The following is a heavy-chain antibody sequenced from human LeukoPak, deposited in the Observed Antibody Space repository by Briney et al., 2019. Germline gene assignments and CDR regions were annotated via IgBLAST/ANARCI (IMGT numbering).Heavy chain of an antibody. D-gene: IGHD6-19*01. J-gene: IGHJ4*02. CDR1: GFTFSSYS. CDR2: ISSSSSYI. CDR3: ARRSSSGWPDYFDY. Sequence: GGSLRLSCAASGFTFSSYSMNWVRQAPGKGLEGVSSISSSSSYIYYADSVKGRFTISRDNAKNTLYLQMSSLRAEDTAVYYCARRSSSGWPDYFDYWGRGTLVTVSS. V-gene: IGHV3-21*01.